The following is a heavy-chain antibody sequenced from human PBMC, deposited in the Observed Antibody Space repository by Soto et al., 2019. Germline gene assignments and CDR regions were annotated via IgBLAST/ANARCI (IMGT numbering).Heavy chain of an antibody. D-gene: IGHD3-10*01. Sequence: QVQLQQWGAGLLNPSETLSLTCAVFGGSFSGYYWSWIRQSPGKGLEWIGEINGSGSTNYNPSLKSRVTMSIDTSKNQFSLKLKSVTAADTAVFFCASRMGSGRYYFDYWGQGTLVAVSS. J-gene: IGHJ4*02. CDR2: INGSGST. CDR3: ASRMGSGRYYFDY. V-gene: IGHV4-34*01. CDR1: GGSFSGYY.